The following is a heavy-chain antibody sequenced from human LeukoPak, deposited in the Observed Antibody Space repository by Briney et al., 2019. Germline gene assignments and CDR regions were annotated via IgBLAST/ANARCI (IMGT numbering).Heavy chain of an antibody. CDR2: INHSGST. V-gene: IGHV4-34*01. CDR1: GGSFSGYY. CDR3: VKMGGMDV. Sequence: SSETLSLTCAVYGGSFSGYYWSWIRQPPGKGLEWIGEINHSGSTNYNPSLKSRVTISVDTSKNQFSLKLSSVTAADTAVYYCVKMGGMDVWGQGTTVTVSS. D-gene: IGHD5-24*01. J-gene: IGHJ6*02.